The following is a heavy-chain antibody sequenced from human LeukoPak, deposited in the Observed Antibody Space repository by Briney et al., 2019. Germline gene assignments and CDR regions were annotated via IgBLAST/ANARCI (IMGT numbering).Heavy chain of an antibody. CDR1: GGSFSGYY. D-gene: IGHD4-17*01. CDR2: INHSGST. Sequence: SETLSLTCAVYGGSFSGYYWSWIRQPPGKGLEWIGEINHSGSTKYNPSLKSRVTISVDTSKNQFSLKLSSVTAADTAVYYCARFNQFDYGDSAFDIWGQGTMVTVSS. CDR3: ARFNQFDYGDSAFDI. V-gene: IGHV4-34*01. J-gene: IGHJ3*02.